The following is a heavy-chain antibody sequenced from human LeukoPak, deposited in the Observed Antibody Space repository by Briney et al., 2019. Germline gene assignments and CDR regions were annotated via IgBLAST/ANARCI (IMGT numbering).Heavy chain of an antibody. CDR1: GFTFDDYA. CDR2: ISWNSGSI. Sequence: PGGSLRLSCAASGFTFDDYAMHWVRQAPGKGLEWVSGISWNSGSIGYADSVKGRFTISRDNSKNTLYLQMNSLRAEDTAVYYCAKVKSSGWYYFDYWGQGTLVTVSS. J-gene: IGHJ4*02. CDR3: AKVKSSGWYYFDY. V-gene: IGHV3-9*01. D-gene: IGHD6-19*01.